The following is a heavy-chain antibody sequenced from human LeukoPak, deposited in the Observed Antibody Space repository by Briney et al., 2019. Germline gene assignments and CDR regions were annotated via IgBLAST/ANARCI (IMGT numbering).Heavy chain of an antibody. CDR1: GGSISSSNW. CDR3: AREPLWFGEFIGWFDP. V-gene: IGHV4-4*02. CDR2: IYHSGST. Sequence: IPSGTLSLTCAVSGGSISSSNWWSWARQPPGKGLEWIGEIYHSGSTNYNPSLKSRVTISVDKSKNQFSLKLSSVTAADTAVYYCAREPLWFGEFIGWFDPWGQGTLVTVSS. J-gene: IGHJ5*02. D-gene: IGHD3-10*01.